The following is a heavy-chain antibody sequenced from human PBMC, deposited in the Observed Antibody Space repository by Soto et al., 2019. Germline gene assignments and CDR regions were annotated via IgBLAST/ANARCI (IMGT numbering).Heavy chain of an antibody. V-gene: IGHV3-48*02. J-gene: IGHJ4*02. CDR2: ISSASTTK. CDR1: GFTFHTYD. Sequence: GGSLRLSCAASGFTFHTYDMHWVRQAPGKGLEWVSYISSASTTKYYTDSVKGRFTISRENAKNSLYLQMNSLRDEDTAVYYCARNRDCWNHFDNWGRGTLVTVSS. D-gene: IGHD3-3*01. CDR3: ARNRDCWNHFDN.